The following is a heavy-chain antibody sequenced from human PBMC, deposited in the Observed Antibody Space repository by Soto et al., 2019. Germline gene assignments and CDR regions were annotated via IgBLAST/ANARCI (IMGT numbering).Heavy chain of an antibody. CDR1: GGTFSSYA. CDR3: AGSGWYRRRGYYFDY. Sequence: QVQLVQSGAEVKKPGSSVKVSCKASGGTFSSYAISWVRQAPGQGLEWMGGIIPIFGTANYAQKFQGRVTITADESTSTAYMELSSLRSDDTAVYYCAGSGWYRRRGYYFDYWRQGTLVTVSS. J-gene: IGHJ4*02. V-gene: IGHV1-69*01. D-gene: IGHD6-19*01. CDR2: IIPIFGTA.